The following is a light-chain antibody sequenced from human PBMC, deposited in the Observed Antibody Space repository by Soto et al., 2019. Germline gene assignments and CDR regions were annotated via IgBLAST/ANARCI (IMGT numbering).Light chain of an antibody. V-gene: IGLV2-8*01. CDR2: EVS. J-gene: IGLJ1*01. CDR3: SSYAGSNNPYV. Sequence: QSVLTQPPSASGSPGQSVTISCTGTSSDVGGYNYVSRYQQHPGKAPKLMIYEVSKRPSGVPDRFSGSKSGNTASLTVSGLQAEDEADYYCSSYAGSNNPYVFGTGTKVTVL. CDR1: SSDVGGYNY.